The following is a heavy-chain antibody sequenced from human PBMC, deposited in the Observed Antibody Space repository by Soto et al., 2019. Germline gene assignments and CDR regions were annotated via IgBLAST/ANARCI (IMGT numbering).Heavy chain of an antibody. CDR3: ARSPAGNSVAPFDY. CDR1: GYSFTDYW. J-gene: IGHJ4*02. Sequence: GESLKISCEASGYSFTDYWIVWVRQLPEKGLEWMGIFYPGDSETKYSPSFQGQDTLSADKSINTAYLQWSSLQASDTATYFCARSPAGNSVAPFDYWGQGTVVTVSS. V-gene: IGHV5-51*01. D-gene: IGHD5-12*01. CDR2: FYPGDSET.